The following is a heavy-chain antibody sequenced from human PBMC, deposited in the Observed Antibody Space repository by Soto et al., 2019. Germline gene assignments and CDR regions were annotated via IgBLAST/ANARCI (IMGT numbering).Heavy chain of an antibody. CDR1: RGTFRSYA. CDR3: ARDPPMVRGVIIAQKKHGMDV. J-gene: IGHJ6*02. Sequence: GXSVQVSCKHSRGTFRSYAISWVRQAPGQGLEWMGGIIPIFGTANYAQKFQGRVTITADKSTSTAYMELSSLRSEDTAVYYCARDPPMVRGVIIAQKKHGMDVWGQGTTVTVSS. CDR2: IIPIFGTA. D-gene: IGHD3-10*01. V-gene: IGHV1-69*06.